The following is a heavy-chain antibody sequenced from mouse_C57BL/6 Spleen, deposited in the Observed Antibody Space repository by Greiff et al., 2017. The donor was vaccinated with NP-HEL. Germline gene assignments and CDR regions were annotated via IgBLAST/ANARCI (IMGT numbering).Heavy chain of an antibody. CDR3: AGYSNYPYYAMDY. CDR1: GYTFTDYY. Sequence: EVQLQQSGPELVKPGASVKISCKASGYTFTDYYMNWVKQSHGKSLEWIGDINPNNGGTSYNQKFKGKATLTVDKSSSTAYMELRSLTSEDSAVYYCAGYSNYPYYAMDYWGQGTSVTVSS. J-gene: IGHJ4*01. D-gene: IGHD2-5*01. CDR2: INPNNGGT. V-gene: IGHV1-26*01.